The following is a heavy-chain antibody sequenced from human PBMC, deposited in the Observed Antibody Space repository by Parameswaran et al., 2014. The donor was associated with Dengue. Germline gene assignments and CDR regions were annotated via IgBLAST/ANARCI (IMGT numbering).Heavy chain of an antibody. CDR3: ARDDVGPNTFDI. Sequence: VRQPWTRLEWMGWINTRSGGTVYAQKFQGRVTMTRDTSINTAYMDLSSLRFDDTATYYCARDDVGPNTFDIWGLGTLVTVSS. D-gene: IGHD1-26*01. V-gene: IGHV1-2*02. CDR2: INTRSGGT. J-gene: IGHJ3*02.